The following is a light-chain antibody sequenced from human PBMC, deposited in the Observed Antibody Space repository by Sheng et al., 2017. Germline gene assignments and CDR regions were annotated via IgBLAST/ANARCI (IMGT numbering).Light chain of an antibody. Sequence: EIVMTQSPLSLPVTPGEPASISCRSSQSLLHSNGYTYLDWYLQKPGQSPQLLIYLGSNRASGVPDRFSGSGSGTDFTLKISRVEAEDVGVYYCVQGLQTLTFGPGTKVDIK. CDR2: LGS. J-gene: IGKJ3*01. V-gene: IGKV2-28*01. CDR3: VQGLQTLT. CDR1: QSLLHSNGYTY.